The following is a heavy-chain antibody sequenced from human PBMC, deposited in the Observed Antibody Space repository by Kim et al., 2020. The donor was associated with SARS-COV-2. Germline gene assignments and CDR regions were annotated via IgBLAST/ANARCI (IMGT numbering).Heavy chain of an antibody. J-gene: IGHJ3*02. Sequence: RVTISIDTSKNQFSLKLSSVTAEDTAVYYCAREGYYDSSGYYNHDAFDIWGQGTMVTVSS. V-gene: IGHV4-59*01. CDR3: AREGYYDSSGYYNHDAFDI. D-gene: IGHD3-22*01.